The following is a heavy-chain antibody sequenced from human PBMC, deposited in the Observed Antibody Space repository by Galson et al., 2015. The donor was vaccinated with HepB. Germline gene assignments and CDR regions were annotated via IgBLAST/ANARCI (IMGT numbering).Heavy chain of an antibody. CDR2: ISGSGGST. Sequence: SLRLSCAASGFTFSSYAMSWVRQAPGKGLEWVSAISGSGGSTYYADSVKGRFTISRDNSKNTLYLQMNSLRAEDTAVYYCAKDYALKATTLDWFDPWGQRTLVTVSS. V-gene: IGHV3-23*01. CDR3: AKDYALKATTLDWFDP. CDR1: GFTFSSYA. D-gene: IGHD3-16*01. J-gene: IGHJ5*02.